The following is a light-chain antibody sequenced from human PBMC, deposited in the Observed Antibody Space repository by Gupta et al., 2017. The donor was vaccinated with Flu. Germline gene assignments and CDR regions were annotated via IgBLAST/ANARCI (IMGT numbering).Light chain of an antibody. CDR1: QSVTSN. Sequence: EIVMTQSPATLSVSPGERVTLSCRASQSVTSNLAWYQQKPGQAPRLLIYGASTRASGIPARFSGSGSGTQFTLTISSLQSEDLAVYYCQHYNHWPYTFGQGTKLE. V-gene: IGKV3-15*01. CDR2: GAS. J-gene: IGKJ2*01. CDR3: QHYNHWPYT.